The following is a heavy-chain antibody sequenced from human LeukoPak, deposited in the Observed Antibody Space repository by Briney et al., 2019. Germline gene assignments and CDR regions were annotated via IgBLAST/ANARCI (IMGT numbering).Heavy chain of an antibody. CDR3: AKDQGPSSWFDY. J-gene: IGHJ4*02. CDR1: GFTFSSYG. CDR2: ISYDGSNK. D-gene: IGHD6-13*01. Sequence: GGSLRLSCAASGFTFSSYGMHWVRQAPGKGLEWVAVISYDGSNKYYGDSLKGRFTISRDNSKNTLYLQMNSLRAEDTAVYYCAKDQGPSSWFDYWGQGTLVTVSS. V-gene: IGHV3-30*18.